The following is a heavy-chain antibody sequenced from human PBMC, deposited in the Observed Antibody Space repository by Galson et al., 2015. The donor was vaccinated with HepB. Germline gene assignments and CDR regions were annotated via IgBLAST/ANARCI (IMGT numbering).Heavy chain of an antibody. V-gene: IGHV3-48*03. CDR2: ISSSGGSI. Sequence: SLRLSCAASGFTFSSSEMNWVRQAPRKGLEWVSCISSSGGSIYYADSVKGRFTISRDNAKNSLYLQMNSLRAEDTAVYFCAKRDPYYYGMDVWGQGTTVTVSS. D-gene: IGHD5-24*01. CDR1: GFTFSSSE. CDR3: AKRDPYYYGMDV. J-gene: IGHJ6*02.